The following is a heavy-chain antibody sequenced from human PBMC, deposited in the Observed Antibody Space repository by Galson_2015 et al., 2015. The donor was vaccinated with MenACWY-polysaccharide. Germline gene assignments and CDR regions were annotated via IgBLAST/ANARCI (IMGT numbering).Heavy chain of an antibody. Sequence: SLRLSCAASGFTFSYYAMTWVRQAPGKGLEWVSGLSGSGGKTYYADSVKGRFTISRDNSRTTLYLQMNSLRAEDTAVYYCAKGVPSSGIAAALGDWGQGSLVTVSS. CDR2: LSGSGGKT. V-gene: IGHV3-23*01. CDR1: GFTFSYYA. J-gene: IGHJ4*02. D-gene: IGHD6-13*01. CDR3: AKGVPSSGIAAALGD.